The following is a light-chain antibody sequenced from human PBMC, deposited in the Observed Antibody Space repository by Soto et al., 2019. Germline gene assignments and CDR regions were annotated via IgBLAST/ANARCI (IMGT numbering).Light chain of an antibody. J-gene: IGKJ5*01. Sequence: EIVMTQSPATLSVSPGERATLSCRASQSVSSYLAWYQQKPGQAPRLLIYGASTRATDIPARFSGSGSGTEFTITISSLQSEDFAVYYCQQYNNWPTFGQGTRLEIK. CDR3: QQYNNWPT. CDR1: QSVSSY. CDR2: GAS. V-gene: IGKV3-15*01.